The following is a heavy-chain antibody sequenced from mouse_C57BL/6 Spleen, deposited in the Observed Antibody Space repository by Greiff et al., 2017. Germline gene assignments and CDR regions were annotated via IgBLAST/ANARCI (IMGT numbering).Heavy chain of an antibody. CDR1: GYTFTEYT. D-gene: IGHD1-1*01. J-gene: IGHJ3*01. CDR2: FYPGSGSI. CDR3: ARHEDTLHGSNYGLFAY. Sequence: VQLQQSGAELVKPGASVKLSCKASGYTFTEYTIHWVKQRSGQGLEWIGWFYPGSGSIKYNEKFKDKATLTADKSSSTVYMELSRLTSEDSAVYFCARHEDTLHGSNYGLFAYWGQGTLVTVSA. V-gene: IGHV1-62-2*01.